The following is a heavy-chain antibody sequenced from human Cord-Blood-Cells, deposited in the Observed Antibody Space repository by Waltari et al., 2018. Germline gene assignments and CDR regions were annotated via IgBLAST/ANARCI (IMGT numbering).Heavy chain of an antibody. V-gene: IGHV4-34*01. CDR1: GGSFRGYY. CDR3: TRSPGSWYYFDY. J-gene: IGHJ4*02. CDR2: INHSGST. D-gene: IGHD6-13*01. Sequence: QVQLQPWGAGLLKPSETLSLTCAVYGGSFRGYYWSWIRQPPGKGLEWIGEINHSGSTNYNPSLKSRVTISVDTSKNQFSLKLSSVTAADTAVYYCTRSPGSWYYFDYWGQGTLVTVSS.